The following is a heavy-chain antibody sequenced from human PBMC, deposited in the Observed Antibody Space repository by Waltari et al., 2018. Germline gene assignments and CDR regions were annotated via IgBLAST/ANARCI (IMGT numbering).Heavy chain of an antibody. V-gene: IGHV3-21*01. D-gene: IGHD1-1*01. CDR2: ISSSSSYI. CDR1: GFTFSSYS. J-gene: IGHJ3*02. CDR3: ARDSRVHAFDI. Sequence: EVQLVESGGGLVKPGGSLRLSCAASGFTFSSYSMNWVRQAPGKGLEWVSSISSSSSYIYYADSVKGRFTISRDNAKNSLYLQMNSLRAEDTAVHYCARDSRVHAFDIWGQGTMVTVSS.